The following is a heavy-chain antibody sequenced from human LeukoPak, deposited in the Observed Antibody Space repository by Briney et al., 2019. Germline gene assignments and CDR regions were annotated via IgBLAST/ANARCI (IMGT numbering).Heavy chain of an antibody. V-gene: IGHV4-59*11. CDR1: TDSFSSHY. CDR3: ARDLITVTKGFDI. CDR2: ISYIGST. J-gene: IGHJ3*02. D-gene: IGHD4-17*01. Sequence: PSETLSLTCAVSTDSFSSHYWSWVRQPPGKGLEWIGYISYIGSTNYNPSLKSRVTISIDTSKNQFSLRLRSVTAADTAVYYWARDLITVTKGFDIWGQGTMVSVSS.